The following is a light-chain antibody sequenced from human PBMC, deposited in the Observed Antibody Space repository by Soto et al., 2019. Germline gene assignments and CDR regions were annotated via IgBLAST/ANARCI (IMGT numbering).Light chain of an antibody. CDR3: QQYNSYS. J-gene: IGKJ1*01. CDR1: QSISSW. CDR2: HAS. V-gene: IGKV1-5*01. Sequence: DIQMTHSPSTLSASVVDRVTITCRASQSISSWLAWYQQKPGTAPKVLIYHASNLQSGVPSRFNGSGSGTEFTLTISSLQPDDFATYYCQQYNSYSFGQGTKVDIK.